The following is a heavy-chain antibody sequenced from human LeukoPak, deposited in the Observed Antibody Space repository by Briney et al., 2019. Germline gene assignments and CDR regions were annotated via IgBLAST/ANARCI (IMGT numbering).Heavy chain of an antibody. V-gene: IGHV3-33*06. CDR1: GFTFSSYG. J-gene: IGHJ6*04. D-gene: IGHD2-2*01. CDR2: IWYDGSNK. Sequence: GGSLRLSCAVSGFTFSSYGMHWVRQAPGKGLEWVAVIWYDGSNKYYADSAKGRFTISRDNSKNTLYLQMNSLRAEDTAVYYCAKDRVQNRFCSSSGCYGPLDVWGKGTTVTVSS. CDR3: AKDRVQNRFCSSSGCYGPLDV.